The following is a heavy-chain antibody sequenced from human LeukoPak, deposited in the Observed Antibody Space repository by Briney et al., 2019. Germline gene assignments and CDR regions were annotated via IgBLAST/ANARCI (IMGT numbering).Heavy chain of an antibody. Sequence: PGRSLRLSCAASGFTLSSYWMHWVRQVPGKGLVWVSQINGDGSNAYYADSVKGRLTISRDNAKNTLYLQVNNLRAEDTAVYYCAKQMRDWGQGTLVTVSS. CDR2: INGDGSNA. CDR3: AKQMRD. D-gene: IGHD1/OR15-1a*01. J-gene: IGHJ4*02. V-gene: IGHV3-74*01. CDR1: GFTLSSYW.